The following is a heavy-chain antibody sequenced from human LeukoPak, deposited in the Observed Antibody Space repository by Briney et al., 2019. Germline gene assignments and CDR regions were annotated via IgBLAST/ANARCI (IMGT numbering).Heavy chain of an antibody. CDR1: GFTFSSYG. Sequence: GGSLRLSCAASGFTFSSYGMHWVRQAPGMGLEWVAVIWYDGSNKYYADSVKGRFTISRDNSKNTLYLQMNSLRAEDTAVYYCARDHCSSTSCYTRYWGQGTLVTVSS. J-gene: IGHJ4*02. CDR2: IWYDGSNK. CDR3: ARDHCSSTSCYTRY. D-gene: IGHD2-2*02. V-gene: IGHV3-33*01.